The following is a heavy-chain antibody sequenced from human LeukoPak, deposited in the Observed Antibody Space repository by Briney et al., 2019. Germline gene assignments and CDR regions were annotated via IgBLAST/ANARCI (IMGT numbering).Heavy chain of an antibody. CDR3: ARDRAGGMDV. CDR1: GVSISSGSYL. V-gene: IGHV4-31*03. Sequence: SETLSLTCTVSGVSISSGSYLWNWIRQHPGKGLEWIGHTLCSGGTYYNPSLKSRLTISVDTSKNQLSLKLTSVTAADTAVYYCARDRAGGMDVWGQGTTVTVSS. J-gene: IGHJ6*01. D-gene: IGHD3-10*01. CDR2: TLCSGGT.